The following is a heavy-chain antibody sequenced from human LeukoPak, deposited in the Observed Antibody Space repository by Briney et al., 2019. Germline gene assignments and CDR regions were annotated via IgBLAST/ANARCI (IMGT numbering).Heavy chain of an antibody. Sequence: GGSLRLFCAASGFTFSSYAMSWLRQAPGKGREGVSAISGSGGSTYYADAVKGRFTISRDNSKNTLYPKMNSLRAEDTAVYYGARSGSITMVRGVIAYWGQGTLVTVSS. V-gene: IGHV3-23*01. CDR2: ISGSGGST. CDR1: GFTFSSYA. D-gene: IGHD3-10*01. J-gene: IGHJ4*02. CDR3: ARSGSITMVRGVIAY.